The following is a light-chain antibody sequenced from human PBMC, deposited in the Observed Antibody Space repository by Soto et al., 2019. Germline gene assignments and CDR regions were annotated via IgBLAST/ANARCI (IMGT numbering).Light chain of an antibody. CDR1: SSDIDTYNY. CDR2: EVT. J-gene: IGLJ1*01. CDR3: SSYTSSTDEV. Sequence: QSVLTQPAAVSGSPGQSITISCTGTSSDIDTYNYVSWYQQHPGKAPKLIIYEVTNRPSGVSNRFSGSKSGDTASLTISGLRAEDEADYYCSSYTSSTDEVFGTGTKVT. V-gene: IGLV2-14*01.